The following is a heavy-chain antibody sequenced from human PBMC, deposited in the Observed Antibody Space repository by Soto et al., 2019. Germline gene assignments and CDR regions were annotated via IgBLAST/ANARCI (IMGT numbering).Heavy chain of an antibody. CDR1: GYSYTDYY. CDR3: ARVGPTGWFDP. V-gene: IGHV1-2*02. CDR2: INTKTGGT. J-gene: IGHJ5*02. Sequence: QVHLVESGAEVKKPGASVKVSCKASGYSYTDYYMHWVRQAPGQGLEWMGWINTKTGGTNYAQRVQGRVTMTGDTSFNTAYMELSRLRSDDTAVYYCARVGPTGWFDPWGQGTVVTVSS.